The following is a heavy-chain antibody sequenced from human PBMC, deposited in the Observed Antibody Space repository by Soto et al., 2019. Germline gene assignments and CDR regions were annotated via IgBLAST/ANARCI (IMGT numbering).Heavy chain of an antibody. CDR2: ISGSGGST. Sequence: SLRLSCAASGFTFSSYAMSWVRQAPGKGLEWVSAISGSGGSTYYADSVKGRFTISRDNSKNTLYLQMNSLRAEDTAVYYCAKDQEDSSSGGDDYWGQGTLVTVSS. D-gene: IGHD6-6*01. J-gene: IGHJ4*02. CDR3: AKDQEDSSSGGDDY. CDR1: GFTFSSYA. V-gene: IGHV3-23*01.